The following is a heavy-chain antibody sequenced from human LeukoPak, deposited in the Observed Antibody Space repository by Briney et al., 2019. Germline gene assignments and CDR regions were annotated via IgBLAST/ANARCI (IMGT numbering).Heavy chain of an antibody. Sequence: PSETLSLTCTVSGGSISSGSYYWSWIRQPAGKGLEWIGRIYTSGTTNYNPSLKSRVTISVDTSKNQFSLKLSSVTAADTAVYYCARGVGGHIVVVTAIPVVEWYFDLWGRGTLVTVSS. D-gene: IGHD2-21*02. CDR2: IYTSGTT. V-gene: IGHV4-61*02. CDR3: ARGVGGHIVVVTAIPVVEWYFDL. J-gene: IGHJ2*01. CDR1: GGSISSGSYY.